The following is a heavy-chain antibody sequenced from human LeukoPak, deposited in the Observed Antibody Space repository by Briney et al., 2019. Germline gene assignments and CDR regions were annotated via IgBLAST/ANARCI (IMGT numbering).Heavy chain of an antibody. CDR2: ITGRGDAT. D-gene: IGHD4-17*01. CDR1: DFSFITYA. J-gene: IGHJ4*02. CDR3: ARDRYTVTTQGLAY. Sequence: GGSLRLSCAGSDFSFITYAMTWVRQAPGKGLEWVSTITGRGDATYYADSVKGRFTISRDNAKNTLYLQMNSLRAEDTAVYYCARDRYTVTTQGLAYWGQGTLVTVSS. V-gene: IGHV3-23*01.